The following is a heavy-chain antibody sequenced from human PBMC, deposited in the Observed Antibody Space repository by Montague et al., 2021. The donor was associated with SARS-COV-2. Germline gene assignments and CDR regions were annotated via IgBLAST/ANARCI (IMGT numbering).Heavy chain of an antibody. CDR1: GGSISSYY. J-gene: IGHJ6*02. V-gene: IGHV4-59*01. D-gene: IGHD5-12*01. CDR2: IYYSGST. Sequence: SETLSLTCTVSGGSISSYYWSWIRQPPGKGLEWIGYIYYSGSTNYNPSLKSRVTISVDTSKNQFSLKLSSVTAADTAVYYCARGAGRGSGYGKYYDSYYGMDVWGQGTTVTVSS. CDR3: ARGAGRGSGYGKYYDSYYGMDV.